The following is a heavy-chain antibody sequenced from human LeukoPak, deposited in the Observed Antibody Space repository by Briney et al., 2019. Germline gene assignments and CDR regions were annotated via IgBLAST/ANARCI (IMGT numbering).Heavy chain of an antibody. D-gene: IGHD3-10*01. V-gene: IGHV4-59*01. CDR3: ARSKFGFGATNFDT. J-gene: IGHJ5*02. CDR2: LDVTGKK. CDR1: GVSITKYL. Sequence: PSETLSLTCDVSGVSITKYLWNRIRRSPGKGLEWIGYLDVTGKKKYASFFESRVTISGDISKNQFSLRLTSLTAADTAVYFCARSKFGFGATNFDTWGQGALVSVSS.